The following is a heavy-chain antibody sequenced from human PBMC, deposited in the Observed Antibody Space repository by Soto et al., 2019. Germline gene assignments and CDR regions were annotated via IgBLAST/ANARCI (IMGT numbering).Heavy chain of an antibody. D-gene: IGHD4-17*01. Sequence: SETLSLTCTVSGGSISSGDYYWSWIRQPPGKGLEWIGYIYYSGSTYYNPSLKSRVTISVDTSKNQFSLKLSSVTAADTAVYYCARVDYGGTLGGYYGMDVWGQGTTVTVSS. J-gene: IGHJ6*02. CDR1: GGSISSGDYY. V-gene: IGHV4-30-4*01. CDR2: IYYSGST. CDR3: ARVDYGGTLGGYYGMDV.